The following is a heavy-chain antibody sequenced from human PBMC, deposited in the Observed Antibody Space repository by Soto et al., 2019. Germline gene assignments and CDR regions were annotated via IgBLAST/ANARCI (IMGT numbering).Heavy chain of an antibody. CDR3: AHNCGVDFHSVFFY. V-gene: IGHV3-23*01. CDR1: GFTFSNYA. J-gene: IGHJ4*02. D-gene: IGHD2-21*01. CDR2: IIGGGGSS. Sequence: EVQLLESGGGLVQPVGYLRLSCAASGFTFSNYAMSCFRQAPGKGLEWVSGIIGGGGSSYYADSVKGRFTISRDNSKTTLYLQMNSLRAEDTAVYYCAHNCGVDFHSVFFYWGQGTLVIVSS.